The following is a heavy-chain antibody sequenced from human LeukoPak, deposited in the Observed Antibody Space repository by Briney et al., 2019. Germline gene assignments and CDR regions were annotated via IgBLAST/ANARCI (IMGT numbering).Heavy chain of an antibody. CDR2: IYYSGST. CDR1: GGSISSYY. V-gene: IGHV4-59*08. D-gene: IGHD3-16*01. CDR3: ARANYDYVWGTLTAAFDI. J-gene: IGHJ3*02. Sequence: SETLSLTCTVSGGSISSYYWSWIRQPPGKGLEWIGYIYYSGSTNYNPSLKSRVTISVDTSKNQFSLKLSSVTAADTAVYYCARANYDYVWGTLTAAFDIWGQGTMVTVSS.